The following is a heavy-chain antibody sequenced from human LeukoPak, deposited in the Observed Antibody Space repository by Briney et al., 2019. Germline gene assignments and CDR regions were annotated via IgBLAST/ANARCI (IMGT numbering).Heavy chain of an antibody. Sequence: ASVKVSCKASGYTFTSYYMHWVRQAPGQGLEWMGIINPSGGSTSYAQKFQGRVTMTRDTSTSTVYMELSSLRSEDTAVYYCARGRRYCSGGSCYRYYYYGMDVWGQGTTVTVSS. CDR1: GYTFTSYY. CDR3: ARGRRYCSGGSCYRYYYYGMDV. CDR2: INPSGGST. J-gene: IGHJ6*02. D-gene: IGHD2-15*01. V-gene: IGHV1-46*01.